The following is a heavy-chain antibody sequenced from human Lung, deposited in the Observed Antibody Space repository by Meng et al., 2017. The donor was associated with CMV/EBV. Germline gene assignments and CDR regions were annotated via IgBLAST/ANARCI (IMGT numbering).Heavy chain of an antibody. D-gene: IGHD2-2*01. J-gene: IGHJ3*02. Sequence: GEXXKISCAASGFTFNTYTMHWVRQAPGKGLEWVSSISSSRSYIYYADSVKGRFTISRDNAKNSLFLRLSSLRAEDTAVYYCARERLYQPLWGDALAMWGQGKXV. CDR1: GFTFNTYT. CDR2: ISSSRSYI. CDR3: ARERLYQPLWGDALAM. V-gene: IGHV3-21*01.